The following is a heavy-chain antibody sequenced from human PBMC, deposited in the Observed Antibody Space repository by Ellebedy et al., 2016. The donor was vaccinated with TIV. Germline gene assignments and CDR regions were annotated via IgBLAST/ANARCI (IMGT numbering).Heavy chain of an antibody. CDR1: GFTFSSYG. CDR2: ISYDGSNK. CDR3: AKAMSIAAPPTFDY. V-gene: IGHV3-30*18. J-gene: IGHJ4*02. Sequence: GGSLRLXXAASGFTFSSYGMHWVRQAPGKGLEWVAVISYDGSNKYYADSVKGRFTISRDNSKNTLYLQMNSLRAEDTAVYYCAKAMSIAAPPTFDYWGQGTLVTVSS. D-gene: IGHD6-6*01.